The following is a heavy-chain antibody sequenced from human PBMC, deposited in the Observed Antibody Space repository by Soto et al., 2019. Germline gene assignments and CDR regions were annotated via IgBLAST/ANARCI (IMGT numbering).Heavy chain of an antibody. CDR1: GGSISSYY. Sequence: SETLSLTCTVSGGSISSYYWSWIRQPPGKGLEWIGYIYYSGSTNYNPSLKSRVTISVDTSKNQFSLKLSSVTAADTAVYYCARLSGVDLLYYYYYYMDVWGKGTTVTVSS. V-gene: IGHV4-59*08. CDR3: ARLSGVDLLYYYYYYMDV. J-gene: IGHJ6*03. D-gene: IGHD3-3*01. CDR2: IYYSGST.